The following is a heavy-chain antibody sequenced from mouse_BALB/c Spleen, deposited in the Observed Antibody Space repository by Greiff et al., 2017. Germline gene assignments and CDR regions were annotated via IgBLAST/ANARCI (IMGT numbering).Heavy chain of an antibody. CDR1: GDSITSGY. V-gene: IGHV3-8*02. CDR2: ISYSGST. Sequence: VQLQQSGPSLVKPSQTLSLTCSVTGDSITSGYWNWIRKFPGNKLEYMGYISYSGSTYYNPSLKSRISITRDTSKNQYYLQLNSVTTEDTATYYCARYYDGPLYYFDYWGQGTTLTVSS. J-gene: IGHJ2*01. D-gene: IGHD2-3*01. CDR3: ARYYDGPLYYFDY.